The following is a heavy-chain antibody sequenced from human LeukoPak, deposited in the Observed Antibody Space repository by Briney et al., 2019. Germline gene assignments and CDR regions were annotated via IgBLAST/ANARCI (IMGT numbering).Heavy chain of an antibody. Sequence: GESLKISCKGSGYSFTSYWIGWVRQMPGKGLEWMGIIYPGDSDTRYSPSFQGQVTISADKSISTAYLQWSSLKASDTAMYYCARQVAAADSYYYYYRMDVWGQGTTVTVSS. V-gene: IGHV5-51*01. D-gene: IGHD6-13*01. CDR1: GYSFTSYW. CDR2: IYPGDSDT. CDR3: ARQVAAADSYYYYYRMDV. J-gene: IGHJ6*02.